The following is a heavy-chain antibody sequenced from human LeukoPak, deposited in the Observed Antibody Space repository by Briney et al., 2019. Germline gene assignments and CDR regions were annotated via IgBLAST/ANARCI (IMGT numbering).Heavy chain of an antibody. J-gene: IGHJ6*03. Sequence: ASVKVSCKASGYTFTSYGISWVRQAPGQGLEWMGWISAYNGNTNYAQKLQGRVTMTTDTSTSTAYMELRSLRSDDTAVYYCARGAHYGDNYYYYYMDVWGKGTTVTVSS. CDR2: ISAYNGNT. CDR3: ARGAHYGDNYYYYYMDV. CDR1: GYTFTSYG. V-gene: IGHV1-18*01. D-gene: IGHD4-17*01.